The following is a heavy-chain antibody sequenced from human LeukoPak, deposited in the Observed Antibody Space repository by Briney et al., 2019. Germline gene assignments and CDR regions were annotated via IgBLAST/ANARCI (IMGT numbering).Heavy chain of an antibody. J-gene: IGHJ4*02. D-gene: IGHD6-13*01. V-gene: IGHV4-39*07. Sequence: SETLSLTCSVSGGSISSGSYYWGWIRQPPGKGLEWIGSIYYSGSTYYNPSLKSRVTISVDTSKNQFSLKLSSVTAADTAVYYCARVESYSSSWYLYWGQGTLVTVSS. CDR2: IYYSGST. CDR1: GGSISSGSYY. CDR3: ARVESYSSSWYLY.